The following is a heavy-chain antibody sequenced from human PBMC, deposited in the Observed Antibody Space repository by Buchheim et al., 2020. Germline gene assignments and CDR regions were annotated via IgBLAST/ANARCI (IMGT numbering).Heavy chain of an antibody. J-gene: IGHJ6*02. CDR3: ARSVYYYGSGSYYNVFYYGMDV. D-gene: IGHD3-10*01. CDR2: IKQDGSEK. CDR1: GFTFSSYW. V-gene: IGHV3-7*03. Sequence: EVQLVESGGGLVQPGGSLRLSCAASGFTFSSYWMSWVRQAPGKGLEWVANIKQDGSEKYYVDSVKGRFTISRDNAKHSLYLQMNSLRAEDTAVYYCARSVYYYGSGSYYNVFYYGMDVWGQGTT.